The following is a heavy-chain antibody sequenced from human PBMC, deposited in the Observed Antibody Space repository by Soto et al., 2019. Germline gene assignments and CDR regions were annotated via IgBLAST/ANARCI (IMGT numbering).Heavy chain of an antibody. D-gene: IGHD3-9*01. J-gene: IGHJ4*02. Sequence: GGSLRLSCAASGFTFSSYWMSWVRQAPGKGLEWVANIKQDGSEKYYVDSVKGRFTISRDNAKKSLYLQMNSLRAEDTAVYYCARSPYFFRGPLDYWGQGILVTVSS. V-gene: IGHV3-7*03. CDR2: IKQDGSEK. CDR3: ARSPYFFRGPLDY. CDR1: GFTFSSYW.